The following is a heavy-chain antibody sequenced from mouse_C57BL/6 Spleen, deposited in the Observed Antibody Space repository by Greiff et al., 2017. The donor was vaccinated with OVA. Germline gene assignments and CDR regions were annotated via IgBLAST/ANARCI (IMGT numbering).Heavy chain of an antibody. J-gene: IGHJ1*03. D-gene: IGHD1-1*01. CDR2: INPNNGGT. CDR1: GYTFTDYN. V-gene: IGHV1-18*01. Sequence: VQLQQSGPELVKPGASVKIPCKASGYTFTDYNMDWVKQSHGKSLEWIGDINPNNGGTIYNQKFKGKATLTVDKSSSTAYMELRSLTSEDTAVYYCASKNYYGSSYGYFDVWGTGTTVTVSS. CDR3: ASKNYYGSSYGYFDV.